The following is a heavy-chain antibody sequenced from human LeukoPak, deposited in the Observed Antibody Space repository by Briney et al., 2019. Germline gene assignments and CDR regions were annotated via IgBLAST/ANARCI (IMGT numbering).Heavy chain of an antibody. D-gene: IGHD2-2*01. J-gene: IGHJ5*02. CDR1: GFTFSSYG. CDR3: ARDQDCSSTSCYPWFDP. V-gene: IGHV3-33*01. CDR2: IWYDGSNK. Sequence: GGSLRLSCAASGFTFSSYGMHWVRQAPGKGLEWVAVIWYDGSNKYYADSVKGRFTISRDNSKNTLYLQMNSLRAEDTAVYYCARDQDCSSTSCYPWFDPWGQGTLVTVSS.